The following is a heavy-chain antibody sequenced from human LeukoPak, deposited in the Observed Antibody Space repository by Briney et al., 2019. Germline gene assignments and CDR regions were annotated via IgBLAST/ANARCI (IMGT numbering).Heavy chain of an antibody. CDR1: GFTLSTYW. V-gene: IGHV3-7*01. D-gene: IGHD3-16*01. CDR3: ASWGAGGNS. Sequence: GGSLRLSCEASGFTLSTYWTNWVRQVPGKGLDWVANINPDGSGKRYVDSVKGRFTIARDNADNSLSLQMNSLRAEDTAVYYCASWGAGGNSWGQGTLVTVSS. J-gene: IGHJ4*02. CDR2: INPDGSGK.